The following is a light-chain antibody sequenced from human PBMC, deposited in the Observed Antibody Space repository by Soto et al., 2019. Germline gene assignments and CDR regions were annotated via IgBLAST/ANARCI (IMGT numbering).Light chain of an antibody. J-gene: IGKJ5*01. CDR2: EAS. V-gene: IGKV1-13*02. Sequence: IQMTQSPSSVSASVGDTVTITCQASQDISNYLNLYQQKPGKAPKLLIYEASSLESGVPSRFSGSGSGTEFTHTISGLQPDDFATYYCQQFNSYPITFGQGTRLEIK. CDR1: QDISNY. CDR3: QQFNSYPIT.